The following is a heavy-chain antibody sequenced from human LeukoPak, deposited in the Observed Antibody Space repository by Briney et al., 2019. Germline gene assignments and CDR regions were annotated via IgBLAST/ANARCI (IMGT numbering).Heavy chain of an antibody. CDR1: GGSLSSYY. CDR2: IYYSGST. J-gene: IGHJ6*02. D-gene: IGHD3-10*01. V-gene: IGHV4-59*01. Sequence: SETLSLTCTVSGGSLSSYYWSWIRQPPGKGLEGIGYIYYSGSTNYNPSLKSRVTISVDTSKNQFSLKLSSVTAADTAVYYCARDVLLWFGDDYYYYYGMDVWGQGTTVTVSS. CDR3: ARDVLLWFGDDYYYYYGMDV.